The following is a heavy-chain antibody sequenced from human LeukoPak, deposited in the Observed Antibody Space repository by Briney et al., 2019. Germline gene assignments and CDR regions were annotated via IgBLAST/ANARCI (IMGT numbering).Heavy chain of an antibody. CDR3: ARLVGATSPSFDY. CDR1: GGSISSYY. J-gene: IGHJ4*02. V-gene: IGHV4-59*08. D-gene: IGHD1-26*01. Sequence: SETLSLTCTVSGGSISSYYWSWIRQPPGKGLEWIGYIYYSGSTNYNPPLKSRVTISVDTSKNQFSLKLSSVTAADTAVYYCARLVGATSPSFDYWGQGTLVTVSS. CDR2: IYYSGST.